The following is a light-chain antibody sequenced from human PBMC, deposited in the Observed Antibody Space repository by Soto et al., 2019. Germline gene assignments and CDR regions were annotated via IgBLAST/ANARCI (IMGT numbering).Light chain of an antibody. CDR1: RGISSY. CDR2: AAS. CDR3: QQLNSYLIT. V-gene: IGKV1-9*01. J-gene: IGKJ5*01. Sequence: DIQLTQSPSFLSASVGDRVTITCRASRGISSYLAWYQQKPGKAPKLLIYAASTLQTGVPSRFSGSGSGTEFTLTISSPQPEDFATYYCQQLNSYLITFGQGTRLEIK.